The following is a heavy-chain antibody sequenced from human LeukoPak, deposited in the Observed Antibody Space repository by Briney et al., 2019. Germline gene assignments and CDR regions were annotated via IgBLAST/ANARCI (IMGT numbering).Heavy chain of an antibody. V-gene: IGHV4-61*02. CDR2: IYTSGST. CDR3: ASDSFYDSGGYFYY. CDR1: GNSISSGDNY. D-gene: IGHD3-22*01. Sequence: PSQTLSLTCTVSGNSISSGDNYWSWIRQPAGKGLEWIGRIYTSGSTNYNPSLKSRVTMSVDTSKNQFSLKLTSVTAADTAVYYCASDSFYDSGGYFYYWGQGTPVTVSS. J-gene: IGHJ4*02.